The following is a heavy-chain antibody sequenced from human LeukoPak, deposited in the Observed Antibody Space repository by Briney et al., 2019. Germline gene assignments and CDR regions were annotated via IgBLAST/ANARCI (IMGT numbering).Heavy chain of an antibody. CDR1: GFTFSSYA. V-gene: IGHV3-23*01. CDR2: ISGSGGST. J-gene: IGHJ4*02. Sequence: GGSLRLSCAASGFTFSSYAMSWVRQAPGKGLEWVSAISGSGGSTYYADSVKGRFTISRDNSKNTLYLQMNSLRAEDTAVYYCAKDAITIFGVVIPGNYYFDYWGQGTLVTVSS. D-gene: IGHD3-3*01. CDR3: AKDAITIFGVVIPGNYYFDY.